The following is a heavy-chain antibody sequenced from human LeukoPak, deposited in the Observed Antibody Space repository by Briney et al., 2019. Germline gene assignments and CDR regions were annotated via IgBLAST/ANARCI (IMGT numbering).Heavy chain of an antibody. J-gene: IGHJ4*02. CDR3: ARWDGYGSSPDY. CDR1: GYSLTGYY. CDR2: INPNSGDT. D-gene: IGHD6-13*01. V-gene: IGHV1-2*02. Sequence: ASVKVSCKASGYSLTGYYMHWLRQAPGQGLEWMGWINPNSGDTGYAQKFQGRVTMTRDMSISTIYMELTRLRSDDTALYYCARWDGYGSSPDYWGQGTLVTVSS.